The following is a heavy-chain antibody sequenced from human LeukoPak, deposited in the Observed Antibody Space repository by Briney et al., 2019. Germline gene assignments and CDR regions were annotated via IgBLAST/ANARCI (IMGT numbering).Heavy chain of an antibody. CDR3: AKGGSGGFDH. CDR2: IGPSGGSI. D-gene: IGHD3-10*01. J-gene: IGHJ4*01. Sequence: GGSLRLSCATHRFTFSSYSMNWVRQAPGKGLEWVSSIGPSGGSIFYADSVKGRFSISRDNSKNTLYLQMNSLRAEDTAVYYCAKGGSGGFDHWGQGILVTVSS. V-gene: IGHV3-21*01. CDR1: RFTFSSYS.